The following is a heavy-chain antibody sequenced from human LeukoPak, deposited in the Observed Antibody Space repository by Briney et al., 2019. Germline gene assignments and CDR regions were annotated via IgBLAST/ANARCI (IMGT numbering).Heavy chain of an antibody. Sequence: PSETLSLTCTVSGGSISSYYWSWIRQPPGKGLEWIGYIYYSGSTNYNPPLKSRVTISVDTSKNQFSLKLSSVTAADTAVYYCARRTTVTTPYYYYYYMDVWGKGTTVTVSS. V-gene: IGHV4-59*01. D-gene: IGHD4-11*01. CDR2: IYYSGST. J-gene: IGHJ6*03. CDR1: GGSISSYY. CDR3: ARRTTVTTPYYYYYYMDV.